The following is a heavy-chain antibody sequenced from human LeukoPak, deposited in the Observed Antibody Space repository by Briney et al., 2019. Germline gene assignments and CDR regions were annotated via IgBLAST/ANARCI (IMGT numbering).Heavy chain of an antibody. V-gene: IGHV5-51*01. CDR3: ARQVAGPKRVTYQLDS. J-gene: IGHJ4*02. D-gene: IGHD6-19*01. CDR1: GYSFTYHF. Sequence: GASLKFSCKGSGYSFTYHFIAWVRQMPGKGLEWMVMIYRGDSNARYSPSFQGQVTVSVDKSIDTAYLQWSSLKASDSAIYYCARQVAGPKRVTYQLDSWGQGSLVTVSS. CDR2: IYRGDSNA.